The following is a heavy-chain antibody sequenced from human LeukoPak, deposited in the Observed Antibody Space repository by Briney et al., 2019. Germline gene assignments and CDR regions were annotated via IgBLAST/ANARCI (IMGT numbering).Heavy chain of an antibody. J-gene: IGHJ4*02. V-gene: IGHV3-21*01. Sequence: GSLRLSCAASGFTFSSYSMNWVRQAPGKGLEWVSSISSSTIYMDYSDSVRGRFTISRDNAENSLYLQMNSLRAEDTAVYYCARGAFGYDFDYWGQGTLVTVSS. CDR2: ISSSTIYM. D-gene: IGHD5-18*01. CDR3: ARGAFGYDFDY. CDR1: GFTFSSYS.